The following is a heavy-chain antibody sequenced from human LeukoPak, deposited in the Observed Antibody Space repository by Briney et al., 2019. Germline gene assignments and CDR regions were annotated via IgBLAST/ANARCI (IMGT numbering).Heavy chain of an antibody. Sequence: SETLSLTCTVSGGSISSYYWSWIRQPPGKGLEWIGYIYYSGSTNYNPSLKSRVTISEDMSKNQFSLKLSSVTAADTAVYYCARDLYTAMDYWGQGTLATVSS. V-gene: IGHV4-59*01. CDR2: IYYSGST. J-gene: IGHJ4*02. CDR1: GGSISSYY. D-gene: IGHD5-18*01. CDR3: ARDLYTAMDY.